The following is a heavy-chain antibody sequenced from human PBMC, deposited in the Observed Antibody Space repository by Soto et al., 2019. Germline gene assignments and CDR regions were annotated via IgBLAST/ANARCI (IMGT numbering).Heavy chain of an antibody. V-gene: IGHV1-69*01. Sequence: QVQLVQSGAEVKKPGSSVKVSCKASGGTFSSYAISWVRQAPGQGLEWMGGIIPIFGTANYAQKFQGRVTITADESTGKAYMEVISLRYEDTGGDYCARYGLRLVELWSTSDAFYIWGQGTIVTVSS. CDR1: GGTFSSYA. J-gene: IGHJ3*02. CDR3: ARYGLRLVELWSTSDAFYI. D-gene: IGHD3-16*01. CDR2: IIPIFGTA.